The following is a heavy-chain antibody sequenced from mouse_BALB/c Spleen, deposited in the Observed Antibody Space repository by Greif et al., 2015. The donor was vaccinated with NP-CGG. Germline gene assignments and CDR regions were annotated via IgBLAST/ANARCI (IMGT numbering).Heavy chain of an antibody. CDR3: ARSTATAWFAY. V-gene: IGHV1-7*01. J-gene: IGHJ3*01. Sequence: QVQLQQSGAELAKPGASVKMSCKASGYTFTSYWMHWVKQRPGQGLEWIGYINPSTGYTEYNQKFKDKATLTADKSSSTAYMQLSSLTSEDSAVYYCARSTATAWFAYWGQGTLVTVSA. D-gene: IGHD1-2*01. CDR1: GYTFTSYW. CDR2: INPSTGYT.